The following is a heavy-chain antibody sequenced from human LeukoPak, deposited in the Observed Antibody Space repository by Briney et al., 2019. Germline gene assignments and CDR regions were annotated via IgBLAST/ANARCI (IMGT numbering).Heavy chain of an antibody. CDR1: GYTFTGYY. J-gene: IGHJ3*02. D-gene: IGHD6-13*01. V-gene: IGHV1-2*02. CDR3: ATASWREGHGGAFDI. Sequence: ASVKVSCKTSGYTFTGYYMHWVRQAPGQGLEWMGWISPNTGDTNYAQKFQGRVTMTEDTSTDTAYMELSSLRSEDTAVYYCATASWREGHGGAFDIWGQGTMVTVSS. CDR2: ISPNTGDT.